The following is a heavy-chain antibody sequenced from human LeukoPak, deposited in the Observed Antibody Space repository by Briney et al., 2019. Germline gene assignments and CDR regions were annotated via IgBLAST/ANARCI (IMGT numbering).Heavy chain of an antibody. CDR1: GFALNVYP. V-gene: IGHV3-23*01. CDR2: INASGGNT. Sequence: GGSLRLSCAASGFALNVYPMTCVRQAPGKRLQWVSTINASGGNTYYAESVRGRFTISRDNSKDTLYLQLNSLTAEDTAIYYCAKPISGGLAVSADWFDPWGQGTLVAVSS. CDR3: AKPISGGLAVSADWFDP. J-gene: IGHJ5*02. D-gene: IGHD6-19*01.